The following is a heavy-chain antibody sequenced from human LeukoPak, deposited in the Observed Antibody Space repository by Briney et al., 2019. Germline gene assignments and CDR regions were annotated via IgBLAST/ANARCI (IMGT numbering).Heavy chain of an antibody. J-gene: IGHJ5*02. CDR1: GFTFSSYG. Sequence: GGSLRLSCAASGFTFSSYGMHWVRQAPGKGLEWVAVISYDGSNKYYADSMKGRFTISRDNSKNTLYLQMNSLRAEDTAVYYCAKDSGFGELLGWFDPWGQGTLVTVSS. V-gene: IGHV3-30*18. CDR3: AKDSGFGELLGWFDP. CDR2: ISYDGSNK. D-gene: IGHD3-10*01.